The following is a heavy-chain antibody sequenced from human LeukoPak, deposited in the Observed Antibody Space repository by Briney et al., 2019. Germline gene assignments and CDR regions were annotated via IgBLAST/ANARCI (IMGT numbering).Heavy chain of an antibody. Sequence: SETLSLTCTVSGGSLSSYYWTWIRQPPGKGLEWIGYIHYSGSSRSHPSLNSRVTMSVDTSKSQFFLKLTSVTAADTAVYYCARGRRTAVVTDFDYWGQGTLVTVSS. CDR2: IHYSGSS. V-gene: IGHV4-59*01. J-gene: IGHJ4*02. CDR3: ARGRRTAVVTDFDY. CDR1: GGSLSSYY. D-gene: IGHD2-21*02.